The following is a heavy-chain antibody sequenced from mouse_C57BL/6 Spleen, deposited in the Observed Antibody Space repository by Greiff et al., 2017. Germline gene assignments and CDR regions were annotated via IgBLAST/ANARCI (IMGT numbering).Heavy chain of an antibody. V-gene: IGHV1-82*01. CDR1: GYAFSSSW. CDR2: IYPGDGDT. CDR3: ARYPFDY. Sequence: VKLQESGPELVKPGASVQISCKASGYAFSSSWMNWVKQRPGKGLEWIGRIYPGDGDTNYNGKFKGKATLTADKSSSTAYMQLSSLTSEDSAVYFCARYPFDYWGQGTTLTVSS. J-gene: IGHJ2*01.